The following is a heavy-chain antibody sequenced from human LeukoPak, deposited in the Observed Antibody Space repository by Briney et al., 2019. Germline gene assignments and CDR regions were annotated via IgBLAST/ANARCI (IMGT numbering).Heavy chain of an antibody. CDR2: INHSGST. D-gene: IGHD4/OR15-4a*01. V-gene: IGHV4-4*02. CDR1: GGSISSSNW. Sequence: SGTLSLTCAVSGGSISSSNWWSWVRQPPGKGLEWIGEINHSGSTNYNPSLKSRVTISVDTSKNQFSLKLSSATAADTAVFYCVGTPDGANAGAPDCWGQGTLVTVSS. CDR3: VGTPDGANAGAPDC. J-gene: IGHJ4*02.